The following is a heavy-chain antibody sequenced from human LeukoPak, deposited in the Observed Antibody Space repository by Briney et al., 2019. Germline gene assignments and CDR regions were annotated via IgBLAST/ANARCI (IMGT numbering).Heavy chain of an antibody. V-gene: IGHV3-30-3*01. CDR1: GFTFSSYA. CDR3: ARDRVYDSSGPPPLDY. Sequence: GRSLRLSCAASGFTFSSYAMHWVRQAPGKGLEWVAVISYDGSNKYYADSVKGRFTISRDNSKNTLYLQMNSLRAEDTAVYYCARDRVYDSSGPPPLDYWGQGTLVTVSS. CDR2: ISYDGSNK. J-gene: IGHJ4*02. D-gene: IGHD3-22*01.